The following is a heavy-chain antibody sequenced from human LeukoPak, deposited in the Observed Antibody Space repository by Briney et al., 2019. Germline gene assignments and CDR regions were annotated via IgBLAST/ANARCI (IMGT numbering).Heavy chain of an antibody. CDR3: ARDANGIAAAGPRGGMDV. D-gene: IGHD6-13*01. J-gene: IGHJ6*02. V-gene: IGHV1-2*04. CDR2: INPNSGGT. CDR1: GYTFTGYY. Sequence: ASVKVSCKASGYTFTGYYMHWVRQAPGQGLEWMGWINPNSGGTNYAQKFQGWVTMTRDTSISTAYMELSRLRSDDTAVYYCARDANGIAAAGPRGGMDVWGQGTTVTVSS.